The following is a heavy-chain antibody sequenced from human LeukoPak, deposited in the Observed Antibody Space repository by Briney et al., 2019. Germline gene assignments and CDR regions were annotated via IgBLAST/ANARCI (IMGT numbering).Heavy chain of an antibody. J-gene: IGHJ4*02. CDR3: ARDYTYYASGSSGPHYFDY. V-gene: IGHV3-30*01. D-gene: IGHD3-10*01. CDR2: ISYDGGIT. Sequence: GGSLRLSCAASGFTFSSYARHWVRQAPGKGLEWVAVISYDGGITSYADSVQGRFHNSRDNSKNTLYLQLNRLRAEDAAVYYCARDYTYYASGSSGPHYFDYWGQGNLVTVSS. CDR1: GFTFSSYA.